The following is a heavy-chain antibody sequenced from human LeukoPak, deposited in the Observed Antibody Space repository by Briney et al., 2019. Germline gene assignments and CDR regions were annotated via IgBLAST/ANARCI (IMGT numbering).Heavy chain of an antibody. Sequence: PGRSLRLSCAASGFTFSSYAMHWVRQAPGKGLEWVAVISYDGSNKYCADSVKGRFTISRDNSKNTLYLQMNSLRAEDTAVYYCASAQAYGSLLSWGQGTLVTVSS. CDR3: ASAQAYGSLLS. CDR1: GFTFSSYA. D-gene: IGHD3-10*01. V-gene: IGHV3-30-3*01. J-gene: IGHJ5*02. CDR2: ISYDGSNK.